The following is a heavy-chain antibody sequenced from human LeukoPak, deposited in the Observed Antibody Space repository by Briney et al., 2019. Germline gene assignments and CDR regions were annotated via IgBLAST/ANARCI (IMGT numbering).Heavy chain of an antibody. CDR3: ARWHGSGSWLVDV. D-gene: IGHD3-10*01. J-gene: IGHJ6*04. V-gene: IGHV3-23*01. CDR2: ISGSDGST. CDR1: GRTFTNYA. Sequence: PGGSLRLSCAASGRTFTNYAMNWLRQVPGKGLEWVAGISGSDGSTYYADSVRGRFTISRDNSKNTLNLQMNSLRAEDTAVYHCARWHGSGSWLVDVWGKGTTVTVSS.